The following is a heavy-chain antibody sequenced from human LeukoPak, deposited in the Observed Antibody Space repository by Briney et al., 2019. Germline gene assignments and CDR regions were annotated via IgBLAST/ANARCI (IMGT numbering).Heavy chain of an antibody. D-gene: IGHD3-3*01. Sequence: PSETLSLTCIVSGYSISSGYYWGWIRQPPGKGLEWIGSIYHSGSTYYNPSLKSRVTISVDTSKNQFSLKLSSVTAADTAVYYCARVNYDFWGGYPAPFDYWGQGTLVTVSS. V-gene: IGHV4-38-2*02. CDR1: GYSISSGYY. CDR3: ARVNYDFWGGYPAPFDY. J-gene: IGHJ4*02. CDR2: IYHSGST.